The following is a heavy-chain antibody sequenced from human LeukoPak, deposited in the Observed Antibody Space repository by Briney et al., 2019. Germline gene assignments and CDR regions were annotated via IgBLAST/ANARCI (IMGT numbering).Heavy chain of an antibody. CDR1: GGTFSSYA. Sequence: SVKVSCKASGGTFSSYAISWVRQAPGQGLEWMGGIIPIFGTANYAQKVQGRFTITTDESTSTAYMELSSLRSEDTAVYYCARTLHYDKLAPNWVLDPWGQGTLVTVSS. CDR3: ARTLHYDKLAPNWVLDP. CDR2: IIPIFGTA. J-gene: IGHJ5*02. D-gene: IGHD3-22*01. V-gene: IGHV1-69*05.